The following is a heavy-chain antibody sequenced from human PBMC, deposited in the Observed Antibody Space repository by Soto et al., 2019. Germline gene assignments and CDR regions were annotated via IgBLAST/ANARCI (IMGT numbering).Heavy chain of an antibody. Sequence: GGSLRLSCAASGFTFSSYDMHWVRQATGKGLEWVSAIGTAGDTYYPGSVKGRFTISRENAKNSLYLQMNSLRAEDTAVYYCARDRYYSDSSGYWEDYGMDVWGQGTTVTVSS. CDR2: IGTAGDT. CDR3: ARDRYYSDSSGYWEDYGMDV. V-gene: IGHV3-13*01. J-gene: IGHJ6*02. CDR1: GFTFSSYD. D-gene: IGHD3-22*01.